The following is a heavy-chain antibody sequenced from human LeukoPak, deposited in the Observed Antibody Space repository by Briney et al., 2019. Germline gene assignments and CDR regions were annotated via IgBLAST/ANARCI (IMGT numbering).Heavy chain of an antibody. J-gene: IGHJ5*02. Sequence: GGSLRLSCAASGFTFSSYGMHWVRQAPGKGLEWVAVISYDGSNKYYADSVKGRFTISRDNSKNTLYLQMNSLRAEDTAVYYCARSSRIAVAGTGGRFDPWGQGTLVTVSS. CDR3: ARSSRIAVAGTGGRFDP. CDR1: GFTFSSYG. D-gene: IGHD6-19*01. CDR2: ISYDGSNK. V-gene: IGHV3-30*03.